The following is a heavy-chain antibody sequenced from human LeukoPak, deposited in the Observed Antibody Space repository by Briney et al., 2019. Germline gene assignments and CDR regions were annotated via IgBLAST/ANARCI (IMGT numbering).Heavy chain of an antibody. V-gene: IGHV1-69*02. D-gene: IGHD2-15*01. Sequence: SVKVSCKASGGTFSSYTISWVRQAPGQGLEWMGRIIPILGIANYAQKFQGRVTITADKSTSTAYMELSSLRSEDTAVYYCARTCGGSCYSQEVNVDYWGQGTLVTVSS. CDR2: IIPILGIA. J-gene: IGHJ4*02. CDR1: GGTFSSYT. CDR3: ARTCGGSCYSQEVNVDY.